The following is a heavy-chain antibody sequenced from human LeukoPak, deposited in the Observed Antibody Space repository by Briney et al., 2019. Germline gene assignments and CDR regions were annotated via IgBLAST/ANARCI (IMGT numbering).Heavy chain of an antibody. CDR1: GFTFSSYA. V-gene: IGHV3-23*01. Sequence: SGGSVRLSCAASGFTFSSYAMSWVRQAPGEGLEWLLAISGSGGSTYYADSVKGRFTISRNNSKTTLYLQMNSLRAEDTAVYYCTKRPDYHFDYWGQGTLVTVSS. J-gene: IGHJ4*02. CDR2: ISGSGGST. D-gene: IGHD5-12*01. CDR3: TKRPDYHFDY.